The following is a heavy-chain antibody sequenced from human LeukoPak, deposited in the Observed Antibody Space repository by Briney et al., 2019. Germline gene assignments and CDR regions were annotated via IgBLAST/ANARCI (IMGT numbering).Heavy chain of an antibody. V-gene: IGHV1-69*04. D-gene: IGHD3-3*01. CDR2: IIPILGIA. CDR1: GGTFSSYA. CDR3: ARDYVKYYDFWSGYYQPTTFDY. J-gene: IGHJ4*02. Sequence: ASVKVSCKASGGTFSSYAISWVRQAPGQGLERMGRIIPILGIANYAQKFQGRVTITADKSTSTAYMELSSLRSEDTAVYYCARDYVKYYDFWSGYYQPTTFDYWGQGTLVTVSS.